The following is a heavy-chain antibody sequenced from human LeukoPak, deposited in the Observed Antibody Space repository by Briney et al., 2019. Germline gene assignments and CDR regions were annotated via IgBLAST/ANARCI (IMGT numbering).Heavy chain of an antibody. CDR2: ISTDGSTT. V-gene: IGHV3-74*01. J-gene: IGHJ4*02. CDR1: GFTLGSYW. CDR3: ARDNNGNYPDY. D-gene: IGHD1-7*01. Sequence: GGSLRLSCAASGFTLGSYWMHWVRQAPGKGLVWVSRISTDGSTTRYADSVKGRFTISRDNAKNTLCLQMNSLRAEDTAVYYCARDNNGNYPDYWGQGTLVTVSS.